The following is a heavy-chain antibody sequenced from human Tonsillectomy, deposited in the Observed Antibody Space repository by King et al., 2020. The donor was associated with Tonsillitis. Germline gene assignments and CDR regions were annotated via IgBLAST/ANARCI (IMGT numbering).Heavy chain of an antibody. CDR3: ARDQYYYDSSGYYSGGGNWFDP. D-gene: IGHD3-22*01. CDR2: IITILGIA. Sequence: QLVQSGAEVKKPGSSVKVSCKASGGTFSSYAISWVRQAPGQGLEWMGRIITILGIANYAQKFQGRVTITADKSTSTAYMELSSLRSEDTAVYYCARDQYYYDSSGYYSGGGNWFDPWGQGTLVTVSS. V-gene: IGHV1-69*09. J-gene: IGHJ5*02. CDR1: GGTFSSYA.